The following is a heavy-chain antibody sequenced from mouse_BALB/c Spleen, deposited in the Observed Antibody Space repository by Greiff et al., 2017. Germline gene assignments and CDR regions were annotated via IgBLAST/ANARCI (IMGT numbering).Heavy chain of an antibody. V-gene: IGHV1-5*01. CDR2: IYPGNSDT. CDR3: GYGSSYAWFAY. D-gene: IGHD1-1*01. J-gene: IGHJ3*01. CDR1: GYTFTSYW. Sequence: DVQLQESGTVLARPGASVKMSCKASGYTFTSYWMHWVKQRPGQGLEWIGAIYPGNSDTSYNQKFKGKAKLTAVTSTSTAYMELSSLTNEDSAVYYCGYGSSYAWFAYWGQGTLVTVSA.